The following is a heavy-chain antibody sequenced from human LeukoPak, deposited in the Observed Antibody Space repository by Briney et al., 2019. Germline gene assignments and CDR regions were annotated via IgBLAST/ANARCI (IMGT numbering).Heavy chain of an antibody. V-gene: IGHV1-69-2*01. Sequence: ASVKVSCKVSGYTFTDYYMHWVQQAPGKGLEWMGLVDPEDGETIYAEKFQGRVTITADTSTDTAYMELSSLRSGDTAVYYCATTPRFIVVVPAARDYYMDVWGKGTTVTVSS. J-gene: IGHJ6*03. CDR3: ATTPRFIVVVPAARDYYMDV. D-gene: IGHD2-2*01. CDR2: VDPEDGET. CDR1: GYTFTDYY.